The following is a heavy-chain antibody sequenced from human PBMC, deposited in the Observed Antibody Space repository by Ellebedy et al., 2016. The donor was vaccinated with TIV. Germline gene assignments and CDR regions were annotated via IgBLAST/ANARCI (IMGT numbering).Heavy chain of an antibody. J-gene: IGHJ4*02. Sequence: GGSLRLSCAASGFTFRSYSMNWVRQAPGKGLEWVSSISTSSTYIDYADSVRGRVTISRDNSKNTLYLHMNSLRADDTAVYYCAKLDSSGYYYGRFDYWGQGTLVTVSS. CDR1: GFTFRSYS. D-gene: IGHD3-22*01. CDR2: ISTSSTYI. V-gene: IGHV3-21*04. CDR3: AKLDSSGYYYGRFDY.